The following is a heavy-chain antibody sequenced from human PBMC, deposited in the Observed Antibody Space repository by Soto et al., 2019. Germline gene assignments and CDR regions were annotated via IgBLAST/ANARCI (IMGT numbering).Heavy chain of an antibody. J-gene: IGHJ5*02. V-gene: IGHV3-66*01. Sequence: EVQLVESGGGLVQPGGSLRLSCAASGFTVSKNYMSWVRQAPGKGLEWVAVIYSGGETYYADSVKGRFTISRDNSKNTLYLQLNSLRAEDTAVYYCAREGSSSSANWFDPWGQGTLVTVSS. CDR3: AREGSSSSANWFDP. CDR1: GFTVSKNY. D-gene: IGHD6-13*01. CDR2: IYSGGET.